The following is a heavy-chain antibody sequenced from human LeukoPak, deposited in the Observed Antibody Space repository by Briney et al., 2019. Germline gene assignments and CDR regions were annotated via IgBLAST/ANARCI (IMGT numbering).Heavy chain of an antibody. D-gene: IGHD4/OR15-4a*01. CDR1: GFTFSDYA. J-gene: IGHJ4*02. CDR3: AKDRGYGEHEPFES. V-gene: IGHV3-30*18. CDR2: SAHDEVGK. Sequence: GGSLRLSCVGSGFTFSDYAIHWVRQAPGKGLEWVAVSAHDEVGKQFADSVKGRFTLSRDNSRDSVHLQMNRLRDEDTAVYYCAKDRGYGEHEPFESWGQGSLVTVPS.